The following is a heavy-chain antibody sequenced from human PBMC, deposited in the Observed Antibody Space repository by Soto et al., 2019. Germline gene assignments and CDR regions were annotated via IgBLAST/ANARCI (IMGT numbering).Heavy chain of an antibody. CDR2: ISGSGGST. D-gene: IGHD3-10*01. Sequence: EVQLLESGGGLVQPGGSLRLSCAASGFTFSSYAMSWVRQAPGKGLEWVSAISGSGGSTYYADSVKGRFTISRDNSKNTLYLQMNSLRAEDTAVYYCASKYYYGSGSYLLGEFDYWGQGTRVTVSS. CDR1: GFTFSSYA. V-gene: IGHV3-23*01. CDR3: ASKYYYGSGSYLLGEFDY. J-gene: IGHJ4*02.